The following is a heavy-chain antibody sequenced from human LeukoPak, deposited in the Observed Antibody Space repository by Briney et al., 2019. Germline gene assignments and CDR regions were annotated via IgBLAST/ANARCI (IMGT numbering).Heavy chain of an antibody. J-gene: IGHJ5*02. Sequence: PSETLSLTCTVSGDSVSSSRYYWGWIRQPPGKGLEWIGSIYYSGNTYYNPSLRSRVIISVGTSKNQFSLKLSSVTAADTAVYYCASSNPSDWFDPWGQGTLVTVSS. CDR1: GDSVSSSRYY. CDR3: ASSNPSDWFDP. CDR2: IYYSGNT. V-gene: IGHV4-39*01. D-gene: IGHD3-3*02.